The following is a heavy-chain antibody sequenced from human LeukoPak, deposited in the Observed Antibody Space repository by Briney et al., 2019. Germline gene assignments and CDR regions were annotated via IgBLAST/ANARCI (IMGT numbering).Heavy chain of an antibody. J-gene: IGHJ6*02. Sequence: GGSLRLSCAASGFTFSGFAMSWVRQAPGKGLEWVSTVSGSGDNTYYADPVKGRFTISRDNFKNTLYLQMNSLRADDTAVYFCAQKPATYGMDVWGQGTTVTVSS. CDR3: AQKPATYGMDV. CDR1: GFTFSGFA. V-gene: IGHV3-23*01. CDR2: VSGSGDNT. D-gene: IGHD1-26*01.